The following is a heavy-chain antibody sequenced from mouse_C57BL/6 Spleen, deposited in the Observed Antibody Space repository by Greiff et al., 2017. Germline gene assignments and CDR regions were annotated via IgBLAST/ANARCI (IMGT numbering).Heavy chain of an antibody. Sequence: VQLQQSGPGLVQPSQSLSITCTASGFSFTGYVVHWVRQSPGKGLEWLGVIWSGGSTDYNAAFISRLSISKDNPKSQVFFKMNSLQADDTAIYYCARMGGKSYFDYWGQGTTLTVSS. D-gene: IGHD2-1*01. CDR1: GFSFTGYV. CDR3: ARMGGKSYFDY. V-gene: IGHV2-2*01. J-gene: IGHJ2*01. CDR2: IWSGGST.